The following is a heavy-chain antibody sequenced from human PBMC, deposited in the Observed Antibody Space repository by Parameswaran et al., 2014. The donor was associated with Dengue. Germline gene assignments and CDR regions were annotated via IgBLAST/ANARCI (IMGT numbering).Heavy chain of an antibody. V-gene: IGHV1-2*02. Sequence: WVRQAPGQGLEWMGWINPNSGGTNYAQKFQGRVTMTRDTSISTAYMELSRLRSDDTAVYYCARDIELYYDSSGYWVHGFDYWGQGTLVTVSS. J-gene: IGHJ4*02. CDR2: INPNSGGT. D-gene: IGHD3-22*01. CDR3: ARDIELYYDSSGYWVHGFDY.